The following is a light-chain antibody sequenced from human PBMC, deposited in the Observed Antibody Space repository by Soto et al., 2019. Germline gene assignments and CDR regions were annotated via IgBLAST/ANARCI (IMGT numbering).Light chain of an antibody. CDR2: AAS. Sequence: DIQMTQSPSSLSASVGDRVTITCRASQDISNYLAWYQQKPGKVPKLLIYAASTLQSGVPSRFSGSGSGTDFTLTISSLQPEDVATYYCQKYNSAPQTFGPGTKEDIK. CDR3: QKYNSAPQT. J-gene: IGKJ3*01. V-gene: IGKV1-27*01. CDR1: QDISNY.